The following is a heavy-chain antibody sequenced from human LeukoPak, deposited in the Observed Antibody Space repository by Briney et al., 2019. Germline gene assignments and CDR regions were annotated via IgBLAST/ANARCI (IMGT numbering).Heavy chain of an antibody. D-gene: IGHD3-3*01. CDR2: IKQDGSEK. J-gene: IGHJ6*02. CDR3: ARDESFGVVIIGYYYYYGMDV. V-gene: IGHV3-7*03. CDR1: GFTFSSYW. Sequence: GGSLRLSCAASGFTFSSYWMSWVRQAPGKGLEWVANIKQDGSEKYYVDSVKGRFTISRDNAKNSLYLQMNSLRAEDTAVYYRARDESFGVVIIGYYYYYGMDVWGQGTTVTVSS.